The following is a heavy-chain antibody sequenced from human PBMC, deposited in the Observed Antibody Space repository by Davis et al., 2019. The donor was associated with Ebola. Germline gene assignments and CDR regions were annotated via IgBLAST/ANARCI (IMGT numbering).Heavy chain of an antibody. CDR3: ARGDIVATPPYYYGMDV. Sequence: GESLKISCAASGFTFSSYSMSWVRQAPGKGLEWVAYISLSSSTIYYADSVKGRFTISRDNANKSLYLQMNSLRAEDTAVYYCARGDIVATPPYYYGMDVWGKGTTVTVSS. J-gene: IGHJ6*04. CDR2: ISLSSSTI. V-gene: IGHV3-48*01. D-gene: IGHD5-12*01. CDR1: GFTFSSYS.